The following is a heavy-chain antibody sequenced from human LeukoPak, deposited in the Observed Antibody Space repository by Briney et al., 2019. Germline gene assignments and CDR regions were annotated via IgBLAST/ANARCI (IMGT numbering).Heavy chain of an antibody. Sequence: ASVKVSCKASGYTFTSYDINWVRQATGQGLEWMGWMNPNSGNTGYAQKFQGRVTMTRNTSISTAYMELSSLRSEDTAVYYCATAEGSGSYSNDAFDIWGQGTMVTVSS. CDR1: GYTFTSYD. CDR2: MNPNSGNT. V-gene: IGHV1-8*01. D-gene: IGHD3-10*01. CDR3: ATAEGSGSYSNDAFDI. J-gene: IGHJ3*02.